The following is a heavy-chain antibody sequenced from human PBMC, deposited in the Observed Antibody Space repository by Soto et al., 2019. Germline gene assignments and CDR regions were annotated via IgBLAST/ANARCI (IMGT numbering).Heavy chain of an antibody. D-gene: IGHD5-12*01. CDR1: GYTFTSYG. CDR3: ARAPTDGYNFFYSYYYGMDV. CDR2: ISAYNGNT. Sequence: QVQLVQSGAEVKKPGASVKVSCKASGYTFTSYGISWVRHAPGQGLEWMGWISAYNGNTNYAQKLQGRVTMTTDTSTSTAYMELTSLRSDDTAVYYCARAPTDGYNFFYSYYYGMDVWGQGTTVTVSS. J-gene: IGHJ6*02. V-gene: IGHV1-18*01.